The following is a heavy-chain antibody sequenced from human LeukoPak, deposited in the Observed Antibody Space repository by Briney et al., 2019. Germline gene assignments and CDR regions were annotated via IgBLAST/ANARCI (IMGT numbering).Heavy chain of an antibody. V-gene: IGHV3-7*01. CDR2: IKQDGSEK. Sequence: VANIKQDGSEKYYVDSVRGRFTISRDNAKNSLYLQINGLRAEDTAVYYGAREILALYFGMNVWGQGTTVTVSS. J-gene: IGHJ6*02. CDR3: AREILALYFGMNV. D-gene: IGHD2-15*01.